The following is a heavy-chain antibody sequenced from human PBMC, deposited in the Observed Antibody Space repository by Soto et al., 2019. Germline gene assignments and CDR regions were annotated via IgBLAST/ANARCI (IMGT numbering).Heavy chain of an antibody. Sequence: PGGSLRLSCAASGFTVSTKYMSWVRQAPGKGLEWVSVIYSGGSTFYADSVRGRFTISRDNSKNTVNLQMNSLRAEDTAVYYCARDPWAADYWGQGQWSPSPQ. V-gene: IGHV3-66*01. D-gene: IGHD3-16*01. CDR2: IYSGGST. CDR1: GFTVSTKY. CDR3: ARDPWAADY. J-gene: IGHJ4*02.